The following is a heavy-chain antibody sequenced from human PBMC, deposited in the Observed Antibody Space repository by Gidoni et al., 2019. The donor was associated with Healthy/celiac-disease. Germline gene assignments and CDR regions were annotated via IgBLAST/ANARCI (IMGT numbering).Heavy chain of an antibody. J-gene: IGHJ1*01. Sequence: QVQLVQSGAEVKKPGSSVKVSCKASGGTFTSYAISWRRGSILIFGTANYAQKFQGRVTITADESTITAYMELSSLRSEDTAVYYCARGYYGSSGYSQYFQHWGQGTLVTVSS. CDR3: ARGYYGSSGYSQYFQH. D-gene: IGHD3-22*01. CDR2: SILIFGTA. V-gene: IGHV1-69*01. CDR1: GGTFTSYA.